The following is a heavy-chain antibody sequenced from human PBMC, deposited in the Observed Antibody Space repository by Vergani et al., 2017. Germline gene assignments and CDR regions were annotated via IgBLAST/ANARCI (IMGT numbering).Heavy chain of an antibody. CDR2: ISGSGGST. J-gene: IGHJ4*02. CDR1: GFTFSSYA. V-gene: IGHV3-23*04. CDR3: AKGIDFWSGCLDY. Sequence: EVQLVESGGGLLKPGDHVRLSCAASGFTFSSYAMSWVRQAPGKGLEWVSAISGSGGSTYYADSVKGRFTISRDNSKNTLYLQMNSLRAEDTAVYYCAKGIDFWSGCLDYWGQGTLVTVSS. D-gene: IGHD3-3*01.